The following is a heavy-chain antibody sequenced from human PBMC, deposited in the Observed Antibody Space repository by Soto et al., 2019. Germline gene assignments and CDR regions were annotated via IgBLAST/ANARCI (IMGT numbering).Heavy chain of an antibody. CDR1: GYTFTGYY. Sequence: ASVKVSCKASGYTFTGYYMHWLREGPGQGLEWMGWINPNSGGTNYAQKFQGRVTMTRDTSISTAYMELSRLRSDDTAVYYCAREEGIAAASLSYYYYGMDVWGQGTTVTVSS. J-gene: IGHJ6*02. V-gene: IGHV1-2*02. CDR3: AREEGIAAASLSYYYYGMDV. CDR2: INPNSGGT. D-gene: IGHD6-13*01.